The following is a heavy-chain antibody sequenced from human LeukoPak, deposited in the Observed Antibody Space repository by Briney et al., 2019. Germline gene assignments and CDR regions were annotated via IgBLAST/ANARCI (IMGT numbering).Heavy chain of an antibody. CDR3: ARDPSQTYYYDSSGYYGSSRDY. D-gene: IGHD3-22*01. CDR1: GYTFTGYY. V-gene: IGHV1-2*02. J-gene: IGHJ4*02. CDR2: INPNSGGT. Sequence: ASVKVSCKASGYTFTGYYIHWVRQAPGQGLEWMGWINPNSGGTNYAQKFQGRVTMTRDTSISTAYMELSRLRSDDTAVYYCARDPSQTYYYDSSGYYGSSRDYWGQGTLVTVSS.